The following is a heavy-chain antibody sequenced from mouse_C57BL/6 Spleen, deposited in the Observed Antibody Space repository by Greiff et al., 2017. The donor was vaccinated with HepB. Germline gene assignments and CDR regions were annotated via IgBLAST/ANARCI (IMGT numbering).Heavy chain of an antibody. Sequence: EVKLVESGGGLVKPGGSLKLSCAASGFTFSSYAMSWVRQTPEKRLEWVATISGGGSYTYYPDNVKGRFTISRDNAKNNLYLQMSHLKSEDTAMYYCATYGNYEGYFDVWGTGTTVTVSS. J-gene: IGHJ1*03. V-gene: IGHV5-4*03. CDR2: ISGGGSYT. CDR1: GFTFSSYA. CDR3: ATYGNYEGYFDV. D-gene: IGHD2-1*01.